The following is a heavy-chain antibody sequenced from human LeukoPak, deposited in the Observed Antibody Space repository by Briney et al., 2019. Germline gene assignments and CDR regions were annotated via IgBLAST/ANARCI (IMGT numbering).Heavy chain of an antibody. V-gene: IGHV4-59*01. CDR1: GGSISSYY. CDR2: IYYSGST. Sequence: SETLSLTCTVPGGSISSYYCSWIRQPPGKGLEWFGYIYYSGSTDHNPSLKSRVTIPVDTSRNQFSLKLSSVTAADTAVYYCARGWGSYLSDAFDVWGQGTMVTVSS. CDR3: ARGWGSYLSDAFDV. J-gene: IGHJ3*01. D-gene: IGHD3-16*02.